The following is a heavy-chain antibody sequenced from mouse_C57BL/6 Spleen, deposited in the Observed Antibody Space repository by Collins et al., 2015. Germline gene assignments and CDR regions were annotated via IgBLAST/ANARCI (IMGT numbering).Heavy chain of an antibody. V-gene: IGHV9-3*01. Sequence: QIQLVQSGPELKKPGETVKISCKASGYTFTTYGMSWVKQAPGKGLKWMGWINTYSGVPTYADDFKGRFAFSLETSASTAYLQINNLKNEGTATYFCARPPTVVARRDYWGQGTSVTVSS. CDR3: ARPPTVVARRDY. CDR2: INTYSGVP. J-gene: IGHJ4*01. CDR1: GYTFTTYG. D-gene: IGHD1-1*01.